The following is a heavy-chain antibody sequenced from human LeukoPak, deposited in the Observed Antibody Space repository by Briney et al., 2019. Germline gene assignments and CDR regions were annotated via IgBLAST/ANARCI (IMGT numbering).Heavy chain of an antibody. CDR1: GGSISSGDYY. CDR2: ISYTGTT. CDR3: ARLGTAPFDY. D-gene: IGHD2-21*02. Sequence: SQTLSLACTVSGGSISSGDYYWSWIRQPPGKGLEWIGYISYTGTTYYNPSLKSRVTISEDTSKNLFSLKLNSVTAADTAVYYCARLGTAPFDYWGQGTLVTVSS. J-gene: IGHJ4*02. V-gene: IGHV4-30-4*08.